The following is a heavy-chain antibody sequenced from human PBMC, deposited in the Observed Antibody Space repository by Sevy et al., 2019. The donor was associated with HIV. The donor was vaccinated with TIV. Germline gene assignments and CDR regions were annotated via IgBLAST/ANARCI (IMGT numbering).Heavy chain of an antibody. D-gene: IGHD3-16*01. CDR2: VSGSDDTK. V-gene: IGHV3-11*01. CDR1: GFTFSDYY. Sequence: GGSLRLSCAASGFTFSDYYMSWIRQAPGKGLEWVSYVSGSDDTKYYADSVKGRFTISRDNAKNSLYLQMNSLRAEDTAVYYCARDHVKDCDLGDYYYFAMDVWGQGTTVTVSS. J-gene: IGHJ6*02. CDR3: ARDHVKDCDLGDYYYFAMDV.